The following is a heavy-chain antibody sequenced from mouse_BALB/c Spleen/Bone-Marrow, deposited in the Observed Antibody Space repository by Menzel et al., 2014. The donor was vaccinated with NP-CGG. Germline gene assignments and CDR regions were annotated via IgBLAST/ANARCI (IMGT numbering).Heavy chain of an antibody. Sequence: AGGGVDFSRYWMSWVRQAPGKGLEWIGEINPDSSTINYTPSLKDKFIISRDNAKNTLYLQMSKVRSEDTALYYCARLGYYGSYAYWGQGTLVTVSA. J-gene: IGHJ3*01. V-gene: IGHV4-1*02. CDR1: GVDFSRYW. CDR3: ARLGYYGSYAY. D-gene: IGHD1-1*01. CDR2: INPDSSTI.